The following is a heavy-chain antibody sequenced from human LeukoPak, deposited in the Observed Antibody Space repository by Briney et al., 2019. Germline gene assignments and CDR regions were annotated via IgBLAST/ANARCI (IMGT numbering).Heavy chain of an antibody. CDR2: IYYSGST. CDR3: ARLRRDAYSNY. D-gene: IGHD5-24*01. Sequence: PSETLSLTCTVSGGSISSYYWSWIRQPPGKGLEWIGSIYYSGSTYDNPSLRSRVTISVDTSKNQFSLRLTSVTAADTAVYYCARLRRDAYSNYWGQGTLVTVSS. J-gene: IGHJ4*02. V-gene: IGHV4-59*08. CDR1: GGSISSYY.